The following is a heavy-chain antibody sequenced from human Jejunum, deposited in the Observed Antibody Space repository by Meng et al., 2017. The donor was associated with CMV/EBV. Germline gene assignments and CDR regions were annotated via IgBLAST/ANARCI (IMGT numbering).Heavy chain of an antibody. CDR1: FRNYA. Sequence: FRNYAIHWVRQAPGKGLEWVAVISYHGDNIYYADSVRGRFTISRDNSKNTLYLQVDSLRVEDTAVYYCARDRRGGGGVIRDAFDIWGQGTMVTVSS. V-gene: IGHV3-30-3*01. CDR3: ARDRRGGGGVIRDAFDI. CDR2: ISYHGDNI. D-gene: IGHD3-16*02. J-gene: IGHJ3*02.